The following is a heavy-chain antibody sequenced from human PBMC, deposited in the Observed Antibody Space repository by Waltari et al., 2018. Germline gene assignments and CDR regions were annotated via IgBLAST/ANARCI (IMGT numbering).Heavy chain of an antibody. J-gene: IGHJ4*02. D-gene: IGHD2-2*01. Sequence: EVQLLESGGGLVQPGGSLRLSCAASGFTFSSYAMSWVRQAPGKGWDGGSAISGSGGSTYYADSVKGRFTISRDNSKNTLYLQMNSLRAEDTAVYYCAKLVQYQLPTDYWGQGTLVTVSS. V-gene: IGHV3-23*01. CDR2: ISGSGGST. CDR1: GFTFSSYA. CDR3: AKLVQYQLPTDY.